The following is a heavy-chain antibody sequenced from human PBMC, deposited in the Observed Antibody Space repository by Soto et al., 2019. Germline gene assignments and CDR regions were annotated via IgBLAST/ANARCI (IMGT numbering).Heavy chain of an antibody. Sequence: VQLVESGGDMIQPGGSLRLSCAASGFSVSNNYLNWVRQAPGKGLEWVSVIYSGGSTYYAGSVKGRFPIPRDDSKNTLYLQMNSLRAEDPAVYYCARGRVAALLPYYFDLWGQGTLVTVSS. D-gene: IGHD6-6*01. V-gene: IGHV3-53*01. J-gene: IGHJ4*02. CDR1: GFSVSNNY. CDR2: IYSGGST. CDR3: ARGRVAALLPYYFDL.